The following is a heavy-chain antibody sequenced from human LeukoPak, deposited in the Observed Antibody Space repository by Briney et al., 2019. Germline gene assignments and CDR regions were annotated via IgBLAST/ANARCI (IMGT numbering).Heavy chain of an antibody. J-gene: IGHJ4*02. D-gene: IGHD3-10*01. CDR3: AKDPGTYYGSGSYYDY. CDR2: IRYDGSNK. V-gene: IGHV3-30*02. Sequence: GSLRLSCAASGFTFSSYGMHWVSQAPGKGLEWVAFIRYDGSNKYYADSVKGRFTISRDNSKNTLYLQMNSLRAEDTAVYYCAKDPGTYYGSGSYYDYWGQGTLVTVSS. CDR1: GFTFSSYG.